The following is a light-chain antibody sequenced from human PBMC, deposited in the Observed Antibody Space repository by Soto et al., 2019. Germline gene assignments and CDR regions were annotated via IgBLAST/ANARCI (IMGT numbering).Light chain of an antibody. CDR3: QRDYNAPFT. Sequence: DIQLTQYPSSLSASVGDRVTITCRASQGINNYLAWYQQKAGEIPKLLIYAASTLESGIPPRFSGSGSGTDFTLTINNLQPEDVATYYCQRDYNAPFTFGGGTKVDIK. J-gene: IGKJ4*01. V-gene: IGKV1-27*01. CDR2: AAS. CDR1: QGINNY.